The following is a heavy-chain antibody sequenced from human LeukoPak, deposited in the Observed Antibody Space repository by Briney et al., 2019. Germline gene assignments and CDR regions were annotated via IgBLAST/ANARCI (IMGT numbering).Heavy chain of an antibody. J-gene: IGHJ6*02. CDR1: GFTFSSYA. CDR3: ARDDSPFWVATATRCGMDV. V-gene: IGHV3-30-3*01. D-gene: IGHD2-21*02. CDR2: ISYDGSNK. Sequence: GGSLRLSCAASGFTFSSYAMHWVRQAPGKGLEWVAVISYDGSNKYYADSVKGRFTISRDNSKNTLYLQMNSLRAEDTAVYYCARDDSPFWVATATRCGMDVWGQGTTVTVSS.